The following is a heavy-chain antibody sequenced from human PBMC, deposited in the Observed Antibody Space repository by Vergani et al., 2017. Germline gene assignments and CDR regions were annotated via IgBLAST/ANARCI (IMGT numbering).Heavy chain of an antibody. CDR3: AKGRETVMVDN. D-gene: IGHD2-8*01. CDR1: GFTFDDYA. CDR2: ISWDGVST. J-gene: IGHJ4*02. V-gene: IGHV3-43*01. Sequence: VQLVESGGVVVQPGGSLRLSCAASGFTFDDYAMHWVRQSPGKGLEWVSLISWDGVSTNYADSVRGRFTISRDNNKNSLYLHMNNLRPEDTAFYYCAKGRETVMVDNWGQGTLVTVSS.